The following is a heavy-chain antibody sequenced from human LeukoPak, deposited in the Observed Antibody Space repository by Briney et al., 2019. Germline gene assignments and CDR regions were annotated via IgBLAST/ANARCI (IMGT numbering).Heavy chain of an antibody. Sequence: ASVKVSCKASGYTFSSYYLHWVRQAPGQGLEWMGIINPGGGNTNCAQKFQGRVTMTRDTSTSTVYMELSSLKSEDTAIYYCARADRYCSPDSCRTPFDYWGQGTPVTVSS. V-gene: IGHV1-46*01. D-gene: IGHD2-15*01. CDR2: INPGGGNT. CDR1: GYTFSSYY. J-gene: IGHJ4*02. CDR3: ARADRYCSPDSCRTPFDY.